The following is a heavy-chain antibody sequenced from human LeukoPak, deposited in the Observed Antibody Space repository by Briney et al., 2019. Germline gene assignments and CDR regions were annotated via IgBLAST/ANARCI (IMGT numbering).Heavy chain of an antibody. CDR3: AREILVVVVAANHYGMDV. CDR2: ISYDGSNK. CDR1: GFTFSSYA. Sequence: GKSLRLSCAASGFTFSSYAMHWVRQAPGKGLERMAVISYDGSNKYYADSVKGRFTISRDNSKNTLYLQMNSLRAEDTAVYYCAREILVVVVAANHYGMDVWGQGTTVTVSS. D-gene: IGHD2-15*01. V-gene: IGHV3-30-3*01. J-gene: IGHJ6*02.